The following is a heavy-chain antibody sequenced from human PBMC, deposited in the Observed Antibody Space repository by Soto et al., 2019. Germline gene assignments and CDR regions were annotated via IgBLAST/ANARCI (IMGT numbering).Heavy chain of an antibody. D-gene: IGHD6-13*01. CDR3: ARDTIAAAVQGHYYGMDV. CDR1: GYTFTGYY. J-gene: IGHJ6*02. V-gene: IGHV1-2*04. Sequence: GASVKVSCKASGYTFTGYYMHWLRQAPGQGLEWMGWINPNSGGTNYAQKFQGWVTMTRDTSISTAYMELSRLRSDDTAVYYCARDTIAAAVQGHYYGMDVWGQGTTVTVSS. CDR2: INPNSGGT.